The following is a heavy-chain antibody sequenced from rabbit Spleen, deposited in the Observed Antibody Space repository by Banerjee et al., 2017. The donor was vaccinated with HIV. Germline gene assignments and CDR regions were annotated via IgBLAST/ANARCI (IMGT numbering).Heavy chain of an antibody. CDR1: GFSFSSSSW. V-gene: IGHV1S45*01. Sequence: EESGGGLVQPEGSLTLTCTASGFSFSSSSWICWVRQAPGKGLEWIACVYAGSSGTTYYASWVKGRFTVSKTSSTTVTLQMTSLTAADTATYFCARDLTDVIGWNFKLWGQGTLVTVS. J-gene: IGHJ4*01. CDR2: VYAGSSGTT. CDR3: ARDLTDVIGWNFKL. D-gene: IGHD1-1*01.